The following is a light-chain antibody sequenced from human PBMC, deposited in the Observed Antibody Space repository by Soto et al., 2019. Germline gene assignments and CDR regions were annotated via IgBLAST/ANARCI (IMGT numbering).Light chain of an antibody. CDR1: TSDIGSYNL. V-gene: IGLV2-14*02. CDR3: SSYTSSSALI. Sequence: SVLTQPASVSWSPGQSITISCTGSTSDIGSYNLVSWYQQHPGKAPKLMIYEGNKRPSGVSNRFSGSRSGNTASLTISGLQAEDEADYYCSSYTSSSALIFGGGTKVTVL. CDR2: EGN. J-gene: IGLJ2*01.